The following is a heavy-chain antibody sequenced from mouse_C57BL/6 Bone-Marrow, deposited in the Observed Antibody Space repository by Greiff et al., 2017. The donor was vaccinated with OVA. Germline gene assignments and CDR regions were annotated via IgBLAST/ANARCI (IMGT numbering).Heavy chain of an antibody. D-gene: IGHD1-1*02. V-gene: IGHV14-4*01. CDR3: TTCGNFDY. Sequence: VQLKQSGAELVRPGASVKLSCTASGFNIKDDYMHWVKQRPEQGLEWIGWIDPGNGDTEYASKFQGTATITADKSSNTAYLQLTSLTSENTAVYYCTTCGNFDYWGQGTTLTVSA. J-gene: IGHJ2*01. CDR2: IDPGNGDT. CDR1: GFNIKDDY.